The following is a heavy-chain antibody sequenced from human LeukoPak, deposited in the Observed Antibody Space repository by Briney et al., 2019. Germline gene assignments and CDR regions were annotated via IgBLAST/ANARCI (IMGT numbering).Heavy chain of an antibody. CDR1: GYTFTSYG. Sequence: ASVKVSCKASGYTFTSYGISWVRQAPGQGLEWMGWISAYNGNTNYAQKLQGRVTMTTDTSTSTACMELRSLRSDDTAVYYCARGTYYYDSSGYYYILDYWGQGTLVTVSS. CDR2: ISAYNGNT. D-gene: IGHD3-22*01. J-gene: IGHJ4*02. CDR3: ARGTYYYDSSGYYYILDY. V-gene: IGHV1-18*01.